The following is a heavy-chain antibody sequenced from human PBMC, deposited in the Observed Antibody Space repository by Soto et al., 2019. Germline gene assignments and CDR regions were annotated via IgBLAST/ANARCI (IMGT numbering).Heavy chain of an antibody. D-gene: IGHD1-26*01. J-gene: IGHJ4*02. CDR1: GYTFTSYG. V-gene: IGHV1-18*01. Sequence: GASVKVSCKASGYTFTSYGISWVRQAPGQGLERMGWISAYNGNTNYAQKLQGRVTMTTDTSTSTAYMELRSLRSDDTAVYYCARVRRKAGSTNYFDYWGQGTLVTVSS. CDR3: ARVRRKAGSTNYFDY. CDR2: ISAYNGNT.